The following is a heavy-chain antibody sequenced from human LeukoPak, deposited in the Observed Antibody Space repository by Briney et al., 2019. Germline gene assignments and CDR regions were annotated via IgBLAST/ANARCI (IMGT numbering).Heavy chain of an antibody. Sequence: TSETLSLTCAVYGGSFSGYYWSWIRQPPGKGLEWIGEINHSGSTNYNPSLKSRVTISVDTSNKQFSLKLSSVTAADTAVYYCARSSCSDSSCWRGYFDYWGQGTLVTVSS. V-gene: IGHV4-34*01. CDR1: GGSFSGYY. CDR2: INHSGST. J-gene: IGHJ4*02. CDR3: ARSSCSDSSCWRGYFDY. D-gene: IGHD2-2*01.